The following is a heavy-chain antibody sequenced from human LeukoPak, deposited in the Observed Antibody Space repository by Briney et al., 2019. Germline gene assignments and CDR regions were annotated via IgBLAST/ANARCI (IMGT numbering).Heavy chain of an antibody. Sequence: SETLSLTCTVSGGSISTYYWSWIRQPPGKGLEWIGYIYYSGSTNYNPSLNSRVTISVDTSKNQFSLRLSSVTAADTAVYYCARRSSGNWYFDLWGRGTPVTVSS. CDR2: IYYSGST. J-gene: IGHJ2*01. CDR1: GGSISTYY. D-gene: IGHD1-14*01. V-gene: IGHV4-59*08. CDR3: ARRSSGNWYFDL.